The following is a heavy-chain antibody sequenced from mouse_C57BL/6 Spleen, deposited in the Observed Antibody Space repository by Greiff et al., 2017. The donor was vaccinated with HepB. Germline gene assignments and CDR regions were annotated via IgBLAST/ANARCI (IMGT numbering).Heavy chain of an antibody. J-gene: IGHJ1*03. Sequence: EVQLQQSGPELVKPGASVKISCKASGYTFTDYYMNWVKQSHGKSLEWIGDINPNNGGTSYNQKFKGKATLTVDKSSSTAYMELRSLTSEDSAVYYCARYLAYYSNYGGHWYFDVWGTGTTVTVSS. CDR2: INPNNGGT. CDR3: ARYLAYYSNYGGHWYFDV. CDR1: GYTFTDYY. D-gene: IGHD2-5*01. V-gene: IGHV1-26*01.